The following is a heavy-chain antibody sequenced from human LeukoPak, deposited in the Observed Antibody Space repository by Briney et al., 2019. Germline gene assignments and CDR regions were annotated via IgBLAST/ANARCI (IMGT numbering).Heavy chain of an antibody. CDR3: ARRSSGWYKGDYYYYGMDV. V-gene: IGHV4-38-2*02. Sequence: PSETLSLTCTVSGYSISSGYYWGWIRQPPGKGLEWIGSCYYSGRTYYNPSLKSRVTISVDTSESQFSLKLSSVTAADTAVYYCARRSSGWYKGDYYYYGMDVWGQGTTVTVSS. CDR1: GYSISSGYY. D-gene: IGHD6-19*01. J-gene: IGHJ6*02. CDR2: CYYSGRT.